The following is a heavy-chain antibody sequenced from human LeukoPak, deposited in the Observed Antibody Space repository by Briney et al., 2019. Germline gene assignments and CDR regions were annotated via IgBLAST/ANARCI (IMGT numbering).Heavy chain of an antibody. J-gene: IGHJ5*02. CDR3: ASVRHDTGDPDP. V-gene: IGHV4-59*11. D-gene: IGHD1-14*01. Sequence: NPSETLSLTCTVSGGSISSHYWSWIRQPPGKGLEWIGYIYYSGSTNYNPSLKSRVTISVDTSKNQFSLKLSSVTAADTAVYYCASVRHDTGDPDPWGQGTLLTDCS. CDR1: GGSISSHY. CDR2: IYYSGST.